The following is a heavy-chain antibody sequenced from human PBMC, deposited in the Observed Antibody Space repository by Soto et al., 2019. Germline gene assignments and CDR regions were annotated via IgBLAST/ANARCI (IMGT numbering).Heavy chain of an antibody. D-gene: IGHD3-10*01. Sequence: PGGSLRLSCAASGFTFSSYAMHWVRQAPGKGLEWVAVISYDGSNKYYADSVKGRFTISRDNSKNTLYLQMNSLRAEDTAVYYCARVLTMVRGPISYGMDVWGQGTTVTVSS. J-gene: IGHJ6*02. CDR1: GFTFSSYA. CDR2: ISYDGSNK. CDR3: ARVLTMVRGPISYGMDV. V-gene: IGHV3-30-3*01.